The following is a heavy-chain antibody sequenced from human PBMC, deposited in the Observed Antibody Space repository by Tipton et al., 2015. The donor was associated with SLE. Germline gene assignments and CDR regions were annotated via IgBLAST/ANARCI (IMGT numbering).Heavy chain of an antibody. CDR2: IIPIFGTA. CDR1: GGTFSSYA. V-gene: IGHV1-69*05. Sequence: QSGPEVKKPGSSVKVSCKASGGTFSSYAISWVRQAPGQGLEWMGGIIPIFGTANYAQKFQGRVTITTDESTSTAYMELSSLRSEDTAVYYCAKGYLEWLFRGAFDIWGQGTMVTVSS. CDR3: AKGYLEWLFRGAFDI. D-gene: IGHD3-3*01. J-gene: IGHJ3*02.